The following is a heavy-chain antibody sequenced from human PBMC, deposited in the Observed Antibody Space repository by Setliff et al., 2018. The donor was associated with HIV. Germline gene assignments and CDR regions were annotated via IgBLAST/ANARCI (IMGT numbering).Heavy chain of an antibody. J-gene: IGHJ4*02. Sequence: PSETLSLTCSVPGGSIFNYYWSWIRQPAGKGLEWIGHIYTSGSTNGHTTYNPSLRSRVTMAIDTSKKQFSLIVTSVTAADTAVYYCARGNDHLVGGKHLDYWGQGALVTVSS. D-gene: IGHD1-26*01. CDR3: ARGNDHLVGGKHLDY. CDR2: IYTSGST. V-gene: IGHV4-4*07. CDR1: GGSIFNYY.